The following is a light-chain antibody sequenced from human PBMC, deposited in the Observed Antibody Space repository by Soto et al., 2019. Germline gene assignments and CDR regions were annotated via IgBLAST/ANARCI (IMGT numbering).Light chain of an antibody. V-gene: IGLV2-8*01. CDR2: EVN. J-gene: IGLJ2*01. CDR1: SSDVGGYNY. Sequence: QPVLTQPPYASGSPGQSVTISCTGTSSDVGGYNYVSWYQQHAGKAPKLIIYEVNKWPSGVPDRFSGSRSGNTASLTVSGLQAEDEADYYCSSYAGSNNMIFGGGTKLTVL. CDR3: SSYAGSNNMI.